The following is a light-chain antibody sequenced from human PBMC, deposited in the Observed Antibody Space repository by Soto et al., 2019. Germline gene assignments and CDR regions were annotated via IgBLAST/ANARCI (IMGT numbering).Light chain of an antibody. CDR2: KAY. CDR3: QQSYSTPLT. J-gene: IGKJ4*01. CDR1: QSISSY. Sequence: DLQMSQNPSYMFASVGDRVTITCRASQSISSYLNWYQQKPGKAPKVLIYKAYSLESGVQSRFSGSGSGTDFTLTIRSLQPEEFATYYCQQSYSTPLTVGGGTKVEI. V-gene: IGKV1-39*01.